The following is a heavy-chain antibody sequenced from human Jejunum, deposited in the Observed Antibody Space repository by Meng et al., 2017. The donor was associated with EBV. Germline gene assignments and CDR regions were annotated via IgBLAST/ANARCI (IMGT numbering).Heavy chain of an antibody. D-gene: IGHD5-12*01. J-gene: IGHJ4*02. V-gene: IGHV4-61*01. Sequence: QLPLAYSGPSLVKPSEPLSLTCRCSGGSVNSGNVYWSWIRQPPGKGLEWIGYIYYSGSTNYIPSLKSRVTISLDTSKNQFSLKLSSVTAADTAVYYCAGLRYSGYDRAFDYWGQGALVTVSS. CDR1: GGSVNSGNVY. CDR3: AGLRYSGYDRAFDY. CDR2: IYYSGST.